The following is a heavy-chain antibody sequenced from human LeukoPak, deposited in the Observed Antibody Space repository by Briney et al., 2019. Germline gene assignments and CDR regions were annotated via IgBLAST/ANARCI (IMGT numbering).Heavy chain of an antibody. CDR3: ARSRTSGWYEDY. Sequence: GGSLRLSCAASGFTFYSSWMSWVRQAPGKGLEWVSATSGSGGSTYYADSVKGRFTISRDNSKNTLYLQMNSLRAEDTAVYYCARSRTSGWYEDYWGQGTLVTVSS. V-gene: IGHV3-23*01. CDR1: GFTFYSSW. D-gene: IGHD6-19*01. J-gene: IGHJ4*02. CDR2: TSGSGGST.